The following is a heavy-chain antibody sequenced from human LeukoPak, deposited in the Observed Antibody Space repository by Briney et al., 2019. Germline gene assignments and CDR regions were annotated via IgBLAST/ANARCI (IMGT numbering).Heavy chain of an antibody. Sequence: GGSLRLSCAASGFTFSSYSMKWVRQAPGKGLEWVSSISSSSSYSYHPDSMQGRFTISRDNAKNSLYLQMHSLGVEDTAIYYCARLGKGYSGCDYWGQGTLVTVSS. J-gene: IGHJ4*02. V-gene: IGHV3-21*01. D-gene: IGHD5-12*01. CDR1: GFTFSSYS. CDR2: ISSSSSYS. CDR3: ARLGKGYSGCDY.